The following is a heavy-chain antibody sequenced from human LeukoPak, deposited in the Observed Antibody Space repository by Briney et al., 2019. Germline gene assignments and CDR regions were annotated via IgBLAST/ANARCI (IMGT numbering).Heavy chain of an antibody. CDR3: AICHSSSSGDY. D-gene: IGHD6-6*01. V-gene: IGHV3-7*05. Sequence: GGSLRLSCAAAGFTFSSYWMSWVSQAPGKGLEWVANIQQGGSEKYYVDSVKGRFTISRDNAKNSLSLQMNSLRAEDTAVYYCAICHSSSSGDYWGQGTLVTVSS. CDR2: IQQGGSEK. CDR1: GFTFSSYW. J-gene: IGHJ4*02.